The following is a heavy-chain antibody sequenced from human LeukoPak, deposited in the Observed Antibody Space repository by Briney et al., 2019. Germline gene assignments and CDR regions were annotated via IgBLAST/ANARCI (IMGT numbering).Heavy chain of an antibody. CDR1: GGSFSGYY. CDR2: INHSGST. J-gene: IGHJ4*02. V-gene: IGHV4-34*01. D-gene: IGHD3-22*01. CDR3: AAELASSGPDY. Sequence: PSETLSLTYAVYGGSFSGYYWSWIRQPPGKGLEWIGEINHSGSTNYNPSLKSRVTISVDTSKNQFSLKLSSVTAADTAVYYCAAELASSGPDYWGQGTLVTVSS.